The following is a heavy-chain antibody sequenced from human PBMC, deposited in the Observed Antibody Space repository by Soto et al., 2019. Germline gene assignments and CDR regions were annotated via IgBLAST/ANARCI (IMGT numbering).Heavy chain of an antibody. D-gene: IGHD1-26*01. CDR2: ISSSSSYI. CDR3: AKEEPYYYYGMDV. V-gene: IGHV3-21*04. J-gene: IGHJ6*02. CDR1: GFTFSSYS. Sequence: PGGSLRLSCAASGFTFSSYSMNWVRQAPGKGLEWVSSISSSSSYIYYADSVKGRFTISRDNSKNTLYLQMNSLRAEDTAVYYCAKEEPYYYYGMDVWGQGTTVTVSS.